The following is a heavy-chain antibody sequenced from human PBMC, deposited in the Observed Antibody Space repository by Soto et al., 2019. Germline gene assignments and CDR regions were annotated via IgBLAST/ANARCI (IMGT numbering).Heavy chain of an antibody. D-gene: IGHD6-19*01. J-gene: IGHJ5*02. V-gene: IGHV4-38-2*02. Sequence: PSETLSLTCAVSGYSISLGYYWGWIRQPPGKGLEWIGEIYHSGSTNYNPSLKSRVTISVDKSKNQFSLKLSSVTAADTAVYYCARDSPRQGLGHNWFDPWGQGTLVTVSS. CDR3: ARDSPRQGLGHNWFDP. CDR2: IYHSGST. CDR1: GYSISLGYY.